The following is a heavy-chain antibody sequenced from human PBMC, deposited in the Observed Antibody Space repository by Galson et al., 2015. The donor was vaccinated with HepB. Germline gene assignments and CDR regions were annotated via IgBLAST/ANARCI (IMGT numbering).Heavy chain of an antibody. J-gene: IGHJ4*02. CDR1: GFTFDDYA. CDR2: ISWNSITI. Sequence: SLRLSCAASGFTFDDYAMHWVRQAPGKGLEWVSGISWNSITIGYADSVKGRFTISRDNAKKSLYLQMNSLRAEDTALYYCAREFTAVGSYWGQGTPVTVSS. D-gene: IGHD3-10*01. CDR3: AREFTAVGSY. V-gene: IGHV3-9*01.